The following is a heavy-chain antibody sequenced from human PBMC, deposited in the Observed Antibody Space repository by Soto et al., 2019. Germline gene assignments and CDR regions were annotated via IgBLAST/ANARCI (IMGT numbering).Heavy chain of an antibody. CDR2: IYYSGST. CDR1: GGSISSGGYY. Sequence: SETLSLTCTVSGGSISSGGYYWSWIRQHPGKGLEWIGYIYYSGSTYYNPSLKSRVTISVDTSKNQFSLKLSSVTAADTAVYYCARSTHFYGRGHFYYYYMDVWGKGTTVTVSS. J-gene: IGHJ6*03. D-gene: IGHD3-3*02. CDR3: ARSTHFYGRGHFYYYYMDV. V-gene: IGHV4-31*03.